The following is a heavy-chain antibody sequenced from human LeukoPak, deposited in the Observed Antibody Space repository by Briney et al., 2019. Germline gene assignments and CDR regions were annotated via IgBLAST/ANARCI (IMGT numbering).Heavy chain of an antibody. D-gene: IGHD3-16*02. CDR3: ARVTFGGVVADFDY. V-gene: IGHV1-8*01. CDR1: GYTFTSYD. CDR2: MNPNSGNT. J-gene: IGHJ4*02. Sequence: GASVKVSCKASGYTFTSYDINWVRQATGQGLEWMGWMNPNSGNTGYAQKFQGRVTMTRNTSISTAYMELSSLRSEDTAVYYCARVTFGGVVADFDYWGQGTLVTVSS.